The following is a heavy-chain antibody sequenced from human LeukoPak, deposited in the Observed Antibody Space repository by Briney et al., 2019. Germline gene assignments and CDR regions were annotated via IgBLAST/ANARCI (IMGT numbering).Heavy chain of an antibody. CDR3: ARGSRTPDY. CDR1: GGSFSGYY. CDR2: INHSGST. V-gene: IGHV4-34*01. Sequence: SETLSLTCAVYGGSFSGYYWIWIRQPPGKGLEWIGEINHSGSTIYNPSLQSRVTISVDTSKIQFSLRLSSVSAADTAVYYCARGSRTPDYWGQGTLVTVSS. J-gene: IGHJ4*02.